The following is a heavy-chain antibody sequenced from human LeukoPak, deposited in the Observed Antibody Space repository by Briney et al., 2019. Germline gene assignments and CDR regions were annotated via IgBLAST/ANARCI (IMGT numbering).Heavy chain of an antibody. CDR2: ISGFNT. V-gene: IGHV3-23*01. D-gene: IGHD2-8*01. Sequence: GGSLRLSCTTSGFAFSNYAMNWVRQAPGKGPEWVSGISGFNTYYADSVKGRFTIFRDNSKNVLYLQMDRLRAEDTAIYSCAKDVCTSPRCLLYLDSWGQGTLVTVSS. CDR1: GFAFSNYA. J-gene: IGHJ4*02. CDR3: AKDVCTSPRCLLYLDS.